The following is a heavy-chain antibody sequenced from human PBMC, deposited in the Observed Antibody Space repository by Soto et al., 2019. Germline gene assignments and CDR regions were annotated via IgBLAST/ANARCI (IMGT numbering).Heavy chain of an antibody. D-gene: IGHD1-7*01. J-gene: IGHJ5*02. CDR1: GGSFSGYY. CDR2: INHSGST. V-gene: IGHV4-34*01. CDR3: ARTGTTCSVGWSNWFDP. Sequence: SETLSLTCAVYGGSFSGYYWSWIRQPPGKGLEWIGEINHSGSTNYNPSLKSRVTISVDTSKNQFSLKLSSVTAADTAVYYRARTGTTCSVGWSNWFDPWGQGTLVTVSS.